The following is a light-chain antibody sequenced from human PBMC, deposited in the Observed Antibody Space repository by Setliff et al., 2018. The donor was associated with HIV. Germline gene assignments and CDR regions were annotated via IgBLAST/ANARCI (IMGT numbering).Light chain of an antibody. J-gene: IGLJ1*01. CDR1: SSDVGSYNL. CDR3: CSYAGSSTYV. Sequence: QSALPQPASVSGSPGQSITISCTGTSSDVGSYNLVSWYQQHPGKAPQLIIYEVSKRPSGVSNRFSGSKSGNTASLTISGLQAEDEADYYCCSYAGSSTYVFGTGTKVTV. V-gene: IGLV2-23*02. CDR2: EVS.